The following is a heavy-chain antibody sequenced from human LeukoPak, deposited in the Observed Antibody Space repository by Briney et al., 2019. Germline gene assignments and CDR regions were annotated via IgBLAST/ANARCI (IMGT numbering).Heavy chain of an antibody. D-gene: IGHD6-19*01. CDR1: GFTFSSYA. J-gene: IGHJ4*02. CDR3: AKSRGAKMAIPGYSSGWRLVPSDY. V-gene: IGHV3-23*01. Sequence: PGRSLRLSCTASGFTFSSYAMSWVRQAPGKGLEWVSAISGSGGSTYYADSVKGRFTISRDNSKNTPYLQMNSLRAEDTAVYYCAKSRGAKMAIPGYSSGWRLVPSDYWGQGTLVTVSS. CDR2: ISGSGGST.